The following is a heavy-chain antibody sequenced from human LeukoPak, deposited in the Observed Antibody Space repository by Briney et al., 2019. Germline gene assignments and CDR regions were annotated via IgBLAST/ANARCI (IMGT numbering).Heavy chain of an antibody. V-gene: IGHV3-74*03. CDR2: INSDGSST. D-gene: IGHD6-19*01. J-gene: IGHJ4*02. CDR3: AREKPDSSGRYFDY. Sequence: QPGGSLRLSCAASGFTFSSYWMHWVRQAPGKGLVWVSRINSDGSSTTYADSVKGRFTISSDNAKNTLYLQMDSLRAEDTAVYHCAREKPDSSGRYFDYWGQGTLVTVSS. CDR1: GFTFSSYW.